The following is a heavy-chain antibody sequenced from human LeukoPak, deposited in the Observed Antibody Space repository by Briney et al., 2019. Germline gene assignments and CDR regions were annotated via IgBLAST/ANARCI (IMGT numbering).Heavy chain of an antibody. V-gene: IGHV1-46*01. CDR3: ASFDSSGYSGDY. Sequence: ASVRVSCKASGYIFTSYYMHWVRQAPGQGLEWMGMFYPSDVITSDAQKFQGRVTMTRDTSTSTVYMELSSLRSEDTAVYYCASFDSSGYSGDYWGQGTLVTVSS. CDR1: GYIFTSYY. J-gene: IGHJ4*02. D-gene: IGHD3-22*01. CDR2: FYPSDVIT.